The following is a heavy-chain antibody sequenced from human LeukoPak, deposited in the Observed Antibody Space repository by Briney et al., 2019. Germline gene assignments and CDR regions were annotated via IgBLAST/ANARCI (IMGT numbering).Heavy chain of an antibody. CDR1: GGSISGYY. CDR2: ISYSGIT. V-gene: IGHV4-59*08. J-gene: IGHJ4*02. CDR3: ARAPVSSHDSSGYPLFDY. Sequence: KSSETLSLTCTVSGGSISGYYWSWIRQPPGERQEWIGYISYSGITNYNPSLKSRLTISVDTSKNQFSLKLSSVTAADTAVYYCARAPVSSHDSSGYPLFDYWGQGTLVTVSS. D-gene: IGHD3-22*01.